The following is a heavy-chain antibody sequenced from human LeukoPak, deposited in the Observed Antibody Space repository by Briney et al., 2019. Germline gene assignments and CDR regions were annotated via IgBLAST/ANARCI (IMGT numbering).Heavy chain of an antibody. CDR1: RGSISTSNYY. J-gene: IGHJ4*02. Sequence: PSETLSLTCTVSRGSISTSNYYWGWIRQPPGKGLEWIGSIYYSGSTYYNPSLKSRVTISVDTSKNQFSLKLSSVTAADTAVYYCARIVWDIVVVPAAWARSHRFYFDYWGQGTLVTVSS. V-gene: IGHV4-39*07. CDR3: ARIVWDIVVVPAAWARSHRFYFDY. D-gene: IGHD2-2*01. CDR2: IYYSGST.